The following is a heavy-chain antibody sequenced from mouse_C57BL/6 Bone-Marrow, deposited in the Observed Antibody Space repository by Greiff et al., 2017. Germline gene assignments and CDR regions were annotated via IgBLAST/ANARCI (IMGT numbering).Heavy chain of an antibody. D-gene: IGHD1-1*01. Sequence: QVQLQQPGAELVRPGTSVKLSCKASGYTFTSYWMHWVKQRPGQGLEWIGVIDPTDSYTNYNQKFKGKATLTVDTSSSTAYMQLSSLTSEDSAVYYCGRFCGSGYWYFDVWGTGTTVTVSS. CDR1: GYTFTSYW. CDR3: GRFCGSGYWYFDV. CDR2: IDPTDSYT. J-gene: IGHJ1*03. V-gene: IGHV1-59*01.